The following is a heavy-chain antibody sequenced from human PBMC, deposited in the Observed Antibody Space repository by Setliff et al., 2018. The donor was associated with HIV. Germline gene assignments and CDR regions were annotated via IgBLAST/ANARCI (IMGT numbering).Heavy chain of an antibody. V-gene: IGHV4-34*01. CDR1: GGSFSGYY. CDR2: INHSGST. J-gene: IGHJ4*02. D-gene: IGHD6-19*01. Sequence: SETLSLTCAVYGGSFSGYYWSWIRQPPGKGLEWIGEINHSGSTNYNPSLKSRVIMSADTSKNQFSLRLTSLTAADTAMYYCARGSAVTGTLEYWGQGTLVTVSS. CDR3: ARGSAVTGTLEY.